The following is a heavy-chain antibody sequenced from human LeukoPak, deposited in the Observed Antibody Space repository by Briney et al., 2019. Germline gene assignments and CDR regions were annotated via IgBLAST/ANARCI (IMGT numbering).Heavy chain of an antibody. CDR2: FYPGDSDA. J-gene: IGHJ5*02. CDR1: GYTFSNYW. Sequence: GESLKISCAGSGYTFSNYWIAWVRQMPGKGLEWMGTFYPGDSDARYSPSFQGQVFLSVDESRTTAYLEWSSLKASDTATYYCARESETSRMWYAPWGQGTLVTVSS. D-gene: IGHD2-2*01. CDR3: ARESETSRMWYAP. V-gene: IGHV5-51*01.